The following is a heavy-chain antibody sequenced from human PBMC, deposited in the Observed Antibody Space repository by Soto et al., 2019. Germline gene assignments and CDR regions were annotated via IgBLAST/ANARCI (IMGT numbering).Heavy chain of an antibody. CDR2: IHDSRST. CDR3: ARSGYSTSLFR. V-gene: IGHV4-34*01. J-gene: IGHJ4*02. CDR1: GGSLSGYY. Sequence: QVQLQQWGAGLLKPSETLSLTCAVYGGSLSGYYWSWIRQPPGQGLEWIGEIHDSRSTNYNPSLKSRVTISVDTSKNQFFLKLKSVSAGDTAVYYCARSGYSTSLFRWGQGTLVTVSS. D-gene: IGHD5-18*01.